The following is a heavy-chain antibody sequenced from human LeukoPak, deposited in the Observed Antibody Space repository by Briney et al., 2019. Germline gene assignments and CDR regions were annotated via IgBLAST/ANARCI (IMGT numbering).Heavy chain of an antibody. CDR1: GFTFSSYA. V-gene: IGHV3-23*01. CDR3: AQATTGTIRSFDK. Sequence: GGSLRLSCAASGFTFSSYAMTWVRQAPGKGLEWVSAISAGGGGTYHADSVKGRFTISRDNSKNTLYLQMNSLRAEDTAVYYCAQATTGTIRSFDKWGQGTLVTVS. J-gene: IGHJ4*02. D-gene: IGHD4-17*01. CDR2: ISAGGGGT.